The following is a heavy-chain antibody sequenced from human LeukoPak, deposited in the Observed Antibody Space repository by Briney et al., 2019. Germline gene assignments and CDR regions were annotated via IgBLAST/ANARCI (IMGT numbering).Heavy chain of an antibody. Sequence: PGGSLRLSCAASGFTFSSYWMSWVRQAPGKGLEWVANIKQEGSETNYVDSVKGRFTISRDNAKNSLYLKMSSLRAEDTVVYYCARGPSGGNGFSYWGQGTLVTVSS. V-gene: IGHV3-7*04. CDR3: ARGPSGGNGFSY. CDR1: GFTFSSYW. J-gene: IGHJ4*02. CDR2: IKQEGSET. D-gene: IGHD2-15*01.